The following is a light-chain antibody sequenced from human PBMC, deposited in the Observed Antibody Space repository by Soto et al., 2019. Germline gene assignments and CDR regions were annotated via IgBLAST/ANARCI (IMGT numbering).Light chain of an antibody. V-gene: IGLV2-8*01. Sequence: QSVLTQSPSASGSPGQSVTISCTGTSGDVGGYNYVSWYQQHPGKAPKLMIYEVSKRPLGVPDRFSGSKSGNTASLTVSGLQAEDEADYYYSSYAGSDKFYVFGTGTKVTVL. CDR2: EVS. CDR3: SSYAGSDKFYV. CDR1: SGDVGGYNY. J-gene: IGLJ1*01.